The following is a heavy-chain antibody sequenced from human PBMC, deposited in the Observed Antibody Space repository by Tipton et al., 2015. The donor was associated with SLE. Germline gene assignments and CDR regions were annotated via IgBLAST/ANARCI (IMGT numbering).Heavy chain of an antibody. V-gene: IGHV4-39*07. D-gene: IGHD5-24*01. CDR1: GGSISSSSYY. J-gene: IGHJ4*02. CDR2: IYYSGIT. CDR3: ARKELSTMRDY. Sequence: LRLSCTVSGGSISSSSYYWGWIRQPPGKGLEWIGSIYYSGITYYNPSLKSRLTISVDTSKNQFSLKLNSVSAADTAVYYCARKELSTMRDYWGQGTLVTVSS.